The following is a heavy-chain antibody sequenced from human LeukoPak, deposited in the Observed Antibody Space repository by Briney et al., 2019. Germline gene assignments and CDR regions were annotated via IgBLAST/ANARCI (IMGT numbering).Heavy chain of an antibody. Sequence: PSETLSLTCTVSGGSISSYYWSWIRQPPGKGLEWIGYIYYSGSTYYNPSLKSRVTISVDTSKNQFSLKLSSVTAADTAVYYCARALEGGQGRPNWFDPWGQGTLVTVSS. D-gene: IGHD3-10*01. CDR1: GGSISSYY. J-gene: IGHJ5*02. CDR3: ARALEGGQGRPNWFDP. V-gene: IGHV4-59*12. CDR2: IYYSGST.